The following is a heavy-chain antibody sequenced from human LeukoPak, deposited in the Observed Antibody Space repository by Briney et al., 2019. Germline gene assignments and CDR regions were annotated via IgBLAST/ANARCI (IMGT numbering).Heavy chain of an antibody. V-gene: IGHV1-2*02. CDR3: AREEEITIFGVVIRYFDL. J-gene: IGHJ2*01. Sequence: ASVKVSCKASGYPFTGYYVHWVRQAPGHGLEWMGWVNPRNGGTHSAQKFQGRVSMTGDTSITTAYMELSSLTSDDTAVYYCAREEEITIFGVVIRYFDLWGRGTLVTVSS. CDR2: VNPRNGGT. D-gene: IGHD3-3*01. CDR1: GYPFTGYY.